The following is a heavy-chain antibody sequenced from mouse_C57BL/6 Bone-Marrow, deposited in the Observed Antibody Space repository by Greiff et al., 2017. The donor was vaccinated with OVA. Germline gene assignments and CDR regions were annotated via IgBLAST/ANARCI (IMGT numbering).Heavy chain of an antibody. CDR3: ARAGQLSLCAY. CDR1: GFTFSSYA. J-gene: IGHJ3*01. Sequence: EVQGVESGGGLVKPGGSLKLSCAASGFTFSSYAMSWVRQTPEKRLEWVATISDGGSYTYYPDNVKGRFTISRDNAKNNLYLQMSHLKSEDTAMYYCARAGQLSLCAYWGQGTLVTVSA. CDR2: ISDGGSYT. D-gene: IGHD3-2*01. V-gene: IGHV5-4*01.